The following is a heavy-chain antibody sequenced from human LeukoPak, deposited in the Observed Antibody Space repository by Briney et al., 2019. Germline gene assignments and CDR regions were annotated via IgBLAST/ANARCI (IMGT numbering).Heavy chain of an antibody. J-gene: IGHJ3*02. D-gene: IGHD6-13*01. Sequence: GGSLRLSCSASGFTFSSDGMHWVRQAPGKGLEWVSSIGSSGSHIYYTDSVKGRFTISRDNAKNSLYLQMNSLSAEDTAVYYCARESSTWYAFDIWGQGTMVTVSS. CDR1: GFTFSSDG. V-gene: IGHV3-21*01. CDR3: ARESSTWYAFDI. CDR2: IGSSGSHI.